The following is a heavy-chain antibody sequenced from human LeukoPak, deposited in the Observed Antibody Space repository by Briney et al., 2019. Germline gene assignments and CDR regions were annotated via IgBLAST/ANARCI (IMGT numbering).Heavy chain of an antibody. D-gene: IGHD6-13*01. Sequence: GGSLRLSCAASGFLFSSYEMNWVRQAPGKGLEWVSYISTSGGTIYYADSVKGRFTISRDNAKNSLYLQMNSLRAEDTAVYYCARDGRIAAAATLDYWGQGTLVTVSS. CDR2: ISTSGGTI. CDR3: ARDGRIAAAATLDY. CDR1: GFLFSSYE. V-gene: IGHV3-48*03. J-gene: IGHJ4*02.